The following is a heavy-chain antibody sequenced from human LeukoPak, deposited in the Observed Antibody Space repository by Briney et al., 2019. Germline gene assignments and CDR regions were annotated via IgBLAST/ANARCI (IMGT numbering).Heavy chain of an antibody. CDR2: ISGSGGST. Sequence: GGSLRRYCAASGFTFSSYAMSRVRQAPGKGLEWVSAISGSGGSTYYADSVKGRFTISRDNSKNTLYLQMNSLRAEDTAVYYCAKDSNVLRFLEWLKYGFDYWGQGTLVTVSS. CDR1: GFTFSSYA. D-gene: IGHD3-3*01. V-gene: IGHV3-23*01. CDR3: AKDSNVLRFLEWLKYGFDY. J-gene: IGHJ4*02.